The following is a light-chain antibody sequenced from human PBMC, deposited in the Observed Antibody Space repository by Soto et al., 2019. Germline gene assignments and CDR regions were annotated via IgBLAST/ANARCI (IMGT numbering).Light chain of an antibody. Sequence: DIQMTQSPSTLSASLGDRVTITCRASQSIYNWLAWYQQRPGQTPKLLIYDASSLESGVPSRFSGSGSGTEFTLTISSLQPDDFATYYCQQYNSYSSTFGQGTRLEIK. CDR3: QQYNSYSST. V-gene: IGKV1-5*01. CDR2: DAS. CDR1: QSIYNW. J-gene: IGKJ5*01.